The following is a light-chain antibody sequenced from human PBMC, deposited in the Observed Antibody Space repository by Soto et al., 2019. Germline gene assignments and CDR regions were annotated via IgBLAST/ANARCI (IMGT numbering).Light chain of an antibody. CDR2: RND. CDR1: RSDIGSNY. J-gene: IGLJ2*01. CDR3: ASWDDSLSVPI. V-gene: IGLV1-47*01. Sequence: QSVLTQPPSASGTPGQRVTISCSGSRSDIGSNYVYWYQHLPGMAPKLLIYRNDQRPSGVPDRISGSKSGTSASLAIIGLRSEDEAEYYCASWDDSLSVPIFGGGTNLTVL.